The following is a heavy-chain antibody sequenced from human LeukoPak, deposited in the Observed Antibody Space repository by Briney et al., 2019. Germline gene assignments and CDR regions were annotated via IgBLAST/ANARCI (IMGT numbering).Heavy chain of an antibody. V-gene: IGHV4-59*02. CDR1: GNSVSSYY. J-gene: IGHJ5*02. Sequence: SSETLSLTCTVSGNSVSSYYWSWIRQPPGKGLEWIGYIYYSGSTNYNPSLKSRVTISVDTSKNQFSLKLSSVTAADTAVYYCARDYYDSSGFPGWFDPWGQGTLVTVSS. D-gene: IGHD3-22*01. CDR2: IYYSGST. CDR3: ARDYYDSSGFPGWFDP.